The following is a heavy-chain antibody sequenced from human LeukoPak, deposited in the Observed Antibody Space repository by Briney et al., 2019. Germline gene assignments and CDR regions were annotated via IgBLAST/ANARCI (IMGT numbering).Heavy chain of an antibody. J-gene: IGHJ4*02. D-gene: IGHD6-19*01. CDR2: ISSSSSYI. CDR3: AREEGVQWRIYYFDY. Sequence: PGGSLRLSCAASGFTFSSYSMNWVRQAPGKGLEWVSSISSSSSYIYYADSVKGRFTISRDNAKNSLYLQMNSLRAEDTAVYYCAREEGVQWRIYYFDYWGQGTLVTVSS. V-gene: IGHV3-21*01. CDR1: GFTFSSYS.